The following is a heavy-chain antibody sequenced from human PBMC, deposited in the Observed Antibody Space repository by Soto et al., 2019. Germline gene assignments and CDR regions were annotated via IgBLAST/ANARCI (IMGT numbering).Heavy chain of an antibody. CDR1: GYTLTELS. CDR2: FDPEDGET. J-gene: IGHJ5*02. Sequence: TSVKVSCRVSGYTLTELSMHWVRQAPGKGLEWMGGFDPEDGETIYAQKFQGRVTMTEDTSTDTAYMELSSLRSEDTAVYYCATLPYAWFDPWGQGTLVTVSS. CDR3: ATLPYAWFDP. V-gene: IGHV1-24*01.